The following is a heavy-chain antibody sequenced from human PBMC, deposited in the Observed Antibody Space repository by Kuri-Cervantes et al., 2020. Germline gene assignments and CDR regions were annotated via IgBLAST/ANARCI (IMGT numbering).Heavy chain of an antibody. V-gene: IGHV4-34*01. CDR1: GGSISSYY. Sequence: SETLSLTCTVSGGSISSYYWSWIRQPPGKGLEWIGEINHSGSTNYNPSLKSRVTISVDTSKNQFSLKLSSVTAADTAVYYCASGYYDILTGYSDYWGQGTLVTVSS. J-gene: IGHJ4*02. D-gene: IGHD3-9*01. CDR2: INHSGST. CDR3: ASGYYDILTGYSDY.